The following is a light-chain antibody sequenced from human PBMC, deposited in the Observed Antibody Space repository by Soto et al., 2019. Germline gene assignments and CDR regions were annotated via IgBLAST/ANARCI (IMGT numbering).Light chain of an antibody. Sequence: DIQMTQSPSSLSASVGDRVTITCRASQGISKYLAWYQQRPGKVPKLLIYAASTLQSGVPSRFSGSGSGTDFTLTISSLQPEDVATYYCHNYNSAPLTLGGGTKVVIK. CDR1: QGISKY. J-gene: IGKJ4*01. V-gene: IGKV1-27*01. CDR3: HNYNSAPLT. CDR2: AAS.